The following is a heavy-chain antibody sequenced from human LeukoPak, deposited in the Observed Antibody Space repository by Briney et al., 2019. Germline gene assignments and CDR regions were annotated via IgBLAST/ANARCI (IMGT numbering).Heavy chain of an antibody. CDR1: GSTFSSYA. CDR2: ITGSGGST. V-gene: IGHV3-23*01. CDR3: AKGGYCSGGTCYSDYFDY. D-gene: IGHD2-15*01. Sequence: GGSLRLSCAASGSTFSSYAMSWVRQAPGKGLEWVSAITGSGGSTYYADSVKGRFTISRDNSKSTLYLQMNSLRAGDTAVYYCAKGGYCSGGTCYSDYFDYWGQGTLVTVSS. J-gene: IGHJ4*02.